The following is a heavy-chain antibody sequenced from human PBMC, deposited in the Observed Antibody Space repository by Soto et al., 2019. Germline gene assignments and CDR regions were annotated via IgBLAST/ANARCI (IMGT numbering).Heavy chain of an antibody. CDR2: IYHSGST. J-gene: IGHJ6*02. CDR3: ARDIPQYYDFWSGYYTYYYYGMDV. V-gene: IGHV4-4*02. CDR1: GGSISSSNW. D-gene: IGHD3-3*01. Sequence: SETLSLTCAVPGGSISSSNWWSWVRQPPGKGLEWIGEIYHSGSTNYNPSLKSRVTISVDKSKNQFSLKLSSVTAADTAVYYCARDIPQYYDFWSGYYTYYYYGMDVWGQGTTVTVSS.